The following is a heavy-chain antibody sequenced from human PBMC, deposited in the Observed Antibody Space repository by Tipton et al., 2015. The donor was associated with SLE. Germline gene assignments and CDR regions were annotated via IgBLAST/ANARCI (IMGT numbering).Heavy chain of an antibody. J-gene: IGHJ6*02. Sequence: SLRLSCAASGFMFSDYDMTWIRQAPGKGLEWVSHVSSSGSAVYYAESVKGRFAISRDNAKNSLYLQMDSLRVEDTAVYFCARAVAGGSQYGLDVWGQGTTVTVSS. CDR1: GFMFSDYD. CDR2: VSSSGSAV. CDR3: ARAVAGGSQYGLDV. D-gene: IGHD3-10*01. V-gene: IGHV3-11*01.